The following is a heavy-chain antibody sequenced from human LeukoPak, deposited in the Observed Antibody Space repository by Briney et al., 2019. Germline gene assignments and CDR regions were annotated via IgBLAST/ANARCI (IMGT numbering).Heavy chain of an antibody. CDR1: GFTFSSYG. D-gene: IGHD2-21*02. CDR2: ISYDGSNK. Sequence: PGGSLGLSCAASGFTFSSYGMHWVRQAPGKGLEWVAVISYDGSNKYYADSVKGRFTISRDNSKNTLYLQMNSLRAEDTAVYYCAKDYCGGDCYSFDYWGQGTLVTVSS. J-gene: IGHJ4*02. CDR3: AKDYCGGDCYSFDY. V-gene: IGHV3-30*18.